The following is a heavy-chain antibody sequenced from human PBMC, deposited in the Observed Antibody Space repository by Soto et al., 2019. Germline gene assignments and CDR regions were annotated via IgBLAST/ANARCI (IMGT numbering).Heavy chain of an antibody. Sequence: SSETLSLTCAVYGGSFSGYYWSWIRQPPGKGLEWIGEINHSGSTNYNPSLKSRVTISVDTSKNQFSLKLSSVTAADTAVYYCARGGGYYYDSSGYFFSAKRVYYYGMDVWGQGTTVTVSS. CDR2: INHSGST. CDR1: GGSFSGYY. V-gene: IGHV4-34*01. J-gene: IGHJ6*02. CDR3: ARGGGYYYDSSGYFFSAKRVYYYGMDV. D-gene: IGHD3-22*01.